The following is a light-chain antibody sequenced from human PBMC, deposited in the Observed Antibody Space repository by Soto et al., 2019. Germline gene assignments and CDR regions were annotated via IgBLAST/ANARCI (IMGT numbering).Light chain of an antibody. Sequence: DIQMTQSPSSLSASVGDRVTVTCRASQSIINYLNWFQQKSGKAPKLLISAASSLQSGVPSRFSGSGSGTEFILTINGLQPEDVATYYCQQTYSSPLTFGGGSKVEI. CDR2: AAS. J-gene: IGKJ4*01. V-gene: IGKV1-39*01. CDR3: QQTYSSPLT. CDR1: QSIINY.